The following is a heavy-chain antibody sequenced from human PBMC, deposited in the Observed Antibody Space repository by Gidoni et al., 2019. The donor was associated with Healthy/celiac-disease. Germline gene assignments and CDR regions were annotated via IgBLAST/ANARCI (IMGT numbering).Heavy chain of an antibody. CDR1: GFTCRSYA. Sequence: EVQLVESGGGLVQPGGSLRLSCEASGFTCRSYAMSWVRQAPGKGLEWFSAISGSGGSTYYADSVKCRFTISRDNSKNTLYLQMNSLRAEDTAVYYCAKPLYYYDSSGPYDAFDIWGQGTMVTVSS. CDR3: AKPLYYYDSSGPYDAFDI. D-gene: IGHD3-22*01. CDR2: ISGSGGST. V-gene: IGHV3-23*04. J-gene: IGHJ3*02.